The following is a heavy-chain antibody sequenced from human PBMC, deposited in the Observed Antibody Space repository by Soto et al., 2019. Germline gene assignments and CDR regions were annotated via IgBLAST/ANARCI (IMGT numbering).Heavy chain of an antibody. J-gene: IGHJ5*02. CDR3: ARGRSSPNFDP. V-gene: IGHV1-69*01. CDR1: GGTFTNYV. Sequence: QVQLVQSGAEVRKPGSSVKVSCKISGGTFTNYVISWLRQAPGQGLEWMGGLIPIFGAANLAQKFQGRVTITADQSTSTVNMELSSLTSEGTAVYYCARGRSSPNFDPWGQGTLVTVSS. D-gene: IGHD6-6*01. CDR2: LIPIFGAA.